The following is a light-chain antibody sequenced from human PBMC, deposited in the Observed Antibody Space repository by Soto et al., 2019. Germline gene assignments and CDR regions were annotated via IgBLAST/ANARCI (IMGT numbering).Light chain of an antibody. J-gene: IGKJ1*01. CDR2: KAS. V-gene: IGKV1-5*03. CDR1: QTISSW. CDR3: QHYNSYSEA. Sequence: DIQMTQSPSTLSGPVGDRVTITCRASQTISSWLARYQQKPGKAPKLLIYKASTLKSGVPSRFSGSGSGTEFTLTISSLQPDDFATYYCQHYNSYSEAFGQGTKVELK.